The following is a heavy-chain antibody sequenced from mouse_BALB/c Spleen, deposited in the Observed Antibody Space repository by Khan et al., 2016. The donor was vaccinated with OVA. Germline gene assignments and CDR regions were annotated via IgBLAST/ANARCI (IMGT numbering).Heavy chain of an antibody. CDR2: INPYNDGA. Sequence: VQLQQSGPELVKPGASVKMSCKASGYTFTNYIIHWVKQKPGQGLEWIGYINPYNDGAKYNDKFKDKAILTSDKSSSTASMELSGLTSEDSAVYDCARDYGSSFWFASWVQGTLVTLSA. V-gene: IGHV1S136*01. J-gene: IGHJ3*01. CDR1: GYTFTNYI. CDR3: ARDYGSSFWFAS. D-gene: IGHD1-1*01.